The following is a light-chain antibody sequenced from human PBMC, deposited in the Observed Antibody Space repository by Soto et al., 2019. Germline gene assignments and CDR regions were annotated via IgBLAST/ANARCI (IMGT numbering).Light chain of an antibody. J-gene: IGKJ4*01. CDR1: QGVKKY. CDR2: VAS. V-gene: IGKV3-11*01. Sequence: EVVLTQSPATLSLSPGERAILSSRPSQGVKKYLAWYQQKPAQTPRLLFYVASNRATGIPARFSGSGSETDFTLTISSLEPEDFAVYYCQQRKHWPPLTFGGGTKVEIK. CDR3: QQRKHWPPLT.